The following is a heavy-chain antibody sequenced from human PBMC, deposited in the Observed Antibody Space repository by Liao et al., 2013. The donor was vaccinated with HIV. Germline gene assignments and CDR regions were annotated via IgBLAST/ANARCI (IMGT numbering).Heavy chain of an antibody. CDR1: GGSFSGYY. J-gene: IGHJ5*02. Sequence: QVQLQQWGAGLLKPSETLSLTCAVYGGSFSGYYWSWIRQPAGKGLEWIGRIYTSGSTNYNPSLKSRVTISIDTSKNQFSLKLSSVTAADTAVYYCARSMLLRPTGSPWGQEPGHRLL. CDR3: ARSMLLRPTGSP. V-gene: IGHV4-59*10. D-gene: IGHD2-15*01. CDR2: IYTSGST.